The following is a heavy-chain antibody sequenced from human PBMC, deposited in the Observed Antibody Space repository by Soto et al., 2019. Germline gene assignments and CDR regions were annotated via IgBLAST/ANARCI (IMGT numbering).Heavy chain of an antibody. J-gene: IGHJ3*02. V-gene: IGHV4-31*03. Sequence: PSETLSLTCTVSGGSISSGGYYWGWIGQHPGKGLEWIGYIYYSGSTYYNPSLKSRVTISVDTSKNPFSLKLSSVTAADTAMYYCARVPRGEPAGNAFDIWGQGTMVTVSS. CDR1: GGSISSGGYY. CDR2: IYYSGST. CDR3: ARVPRGEPAGNAFDI. D-gene: IGHD3-16*01.